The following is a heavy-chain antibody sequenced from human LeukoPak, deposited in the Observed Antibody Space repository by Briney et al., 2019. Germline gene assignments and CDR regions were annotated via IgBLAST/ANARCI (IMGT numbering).Heavy chain of an antibody. CDR1: GGTFSSYA. Sequence: SVKVSCKASGGTFSSYAISWVRQAPGQGLEWMGRIIPILGIANYARKFQGRVTITADKSTSTAYMELSSLRSEDTAVYYCARDKVRGVVQFDPWGQGTLVTVSS. J-gene: IGHJ5*02. CDR2: IIPILGIA. D-gene: IGHD3-10*01. CDR3: ARDKVRGVVQFDP. V-gene: IGHV1-69*04.